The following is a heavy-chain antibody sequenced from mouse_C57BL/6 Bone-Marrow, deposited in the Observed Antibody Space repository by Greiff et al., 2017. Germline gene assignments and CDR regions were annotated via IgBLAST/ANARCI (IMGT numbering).Heavy chain of an antibody. CDR1: GFNIKDYY. D-gene: IGHD2-5*01. Sequence: VQLQQSGAELVKPGASVKLSCTASGFNIKDYYMHWVKQRPEQGLEWIGRIYPEAGETKYAPQFPGKATIPAAPSSNTAYLQLSSLTCEDTAVYYCAPYYSNAWFAYWGQGTLVTVSA. CDR3: APYYSNAWFAY. J-gene: IGHJ3*01. V-gene: IGHV14-2*01. CDR2: IYPEAGET.